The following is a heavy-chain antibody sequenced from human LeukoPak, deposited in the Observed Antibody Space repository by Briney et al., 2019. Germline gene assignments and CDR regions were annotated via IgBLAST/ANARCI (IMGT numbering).Heavy chain of an antibody. J-gene: IGHJ3*02. CDR2: VSQSGGA. D-gene: IGHD4-23*01. V-gene: IGHV4-34*01. Sequence: SETLSLTCAVSGASFSGYHCSWIRQTPGKGLEWIGEVSQSGGASYNPSLKSRVTISVETSKNHVSLKLSSVTAADTAMYYCAGSYGGNAVGPFDIRGQGTMVTVSS. CDR3: AGSYGGNAVGPFDI. CDR1: GASFSGYH.